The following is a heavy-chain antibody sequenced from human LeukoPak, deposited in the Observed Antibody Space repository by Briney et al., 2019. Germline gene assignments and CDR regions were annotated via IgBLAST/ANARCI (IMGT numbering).Heavy chain of an antibody. J-gene: IGHJ3*02. CDR3: ARESSESFDI. D-gene: IGHD6-25*01. CDR2: IKQDGSGK. V-gene: IGHV3-7*01. CDR1: GLTFSSYW. Sequence: GGSLRLSCAASGLTFSSYWMSWVRQAPGKGLEWVANIKQDGSGKYYVDSVKGRFTISRDNAKNSLYLQMNSLRAEDTAVYYCARESSESFDIWGQGTMVTVSS.